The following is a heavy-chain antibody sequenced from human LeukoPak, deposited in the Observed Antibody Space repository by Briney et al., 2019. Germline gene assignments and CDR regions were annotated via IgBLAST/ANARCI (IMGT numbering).Heavy chain of an antibody. CDR2: ISDIGSI. CDR1: GGSISSYY. CDR3: ARASSFGPFGFSRRGVDFDY. Sequence: SETLSLTCTVSGGSISSYYWSWIRQPPGKGLEWIAYISDIGSINYNPSLKSRVTISVDTSKNQFSLKLSSVTAADTAVYYCARASSFGPFGFSRRGVDFDYWGQGTLVTVSS. J-gene: IGHJ4*02. D-gene: IGHD3-16*01. V-gene: IGHV4-59*12.